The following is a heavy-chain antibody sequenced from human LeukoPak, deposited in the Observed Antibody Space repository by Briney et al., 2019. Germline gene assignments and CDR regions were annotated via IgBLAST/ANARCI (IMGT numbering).Heavy chain of an antibody. CDR2: ISSSSSYI. Sequence: GGSLRLSCAASGFTFSSYSMNWVRQAPGKGLEWVSSISSSSSYIYYADSEKGRFTISRDNAKNSLYLQMNSLRAEDTAVYYCASIAPLYYDFWSGVQYYIDVWGKGTTVTVSS. V-gene: IGHV3-21*01. D-gene: IGHD3-3*01. J-gene: IGHJ6*03. CDR3: ASIAPLYYDFWSGVQYYIDV. CDR1: GFTFSSYS.